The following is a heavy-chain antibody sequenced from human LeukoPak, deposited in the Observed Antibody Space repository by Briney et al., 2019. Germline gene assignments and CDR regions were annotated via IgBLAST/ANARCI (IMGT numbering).Heavy chain of an antibody. J-gene: IGHJ5*02. Sequence: PGGSLRLSCAASGFTFSSYAVHWVRQAPGEGLEWVAVISYDGSDKYYADSVEGRFTISRDNSKNKLYLQMTSLRAEDTAVYYCARALVVRTGWFDPWGQGTLVTVSS. V-gene: IGHV3-30*01. CDR2: ISYDGSDK. CDR3: ARALVVRTGWFDP. CDR1: GFTFSSYA. D-gene: IGHD3/OR15-3a*01.